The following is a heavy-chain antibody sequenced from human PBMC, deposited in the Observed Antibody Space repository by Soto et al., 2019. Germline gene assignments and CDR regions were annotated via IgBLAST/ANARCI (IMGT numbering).Heavy chain of an antibody. D-gene: IGHD6-19*01. CDR1: GGSVSSGSYY. V-gene: IGHV4-61*01. J-gene: IGHJ6*02. Sequence: QVQLQESGPGLVKPSETLSLTCTVSGGSVSSGSYYWSWIRQPPGKGLEWIGYIYYSGSTNYNPSLTILVTISVDTSKNQFALKLSSVTAADTAVYYCARGIEGWYQGRYYYGMDVWGQGTTVTVSS. CDR2: IYYSGST. CDR3: ARGIEGWYQGRYYYGMDV.